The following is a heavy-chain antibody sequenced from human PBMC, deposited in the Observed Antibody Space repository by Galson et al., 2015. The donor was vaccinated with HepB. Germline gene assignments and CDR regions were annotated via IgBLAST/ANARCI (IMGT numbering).Heavy chain of an antibody. V-gene: IGHV3-7*01. Sequence: SLRLSCAASGFTFSSYWMSWVRQAPGKGLEWVANIKQDGSEKYYVDSVKGRFTISRDNAKNSLYLQMNSLRAEDTAVYYCAGLNLWSGYYGGYYYMDVWGKGTTVTVSS. J-gene: IGHJ6*03. D-gene: IGHD3-3*01. CDR3: AGLNLWSGYYGGYYYMDV. CDR1: GFTFSSYW. CDR2: IKQDGSEK.